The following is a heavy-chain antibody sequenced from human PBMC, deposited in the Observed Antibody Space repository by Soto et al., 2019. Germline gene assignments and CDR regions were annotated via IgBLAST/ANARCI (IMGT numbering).Heavy chain of an antibody. V-gene: IGHV4-31*03. D-gene: IGHD3-10*01. CDR2: IYYSGST. J-gene: IGHJ6*02. Sequence: SETLSLTCSVSDDSINSDKYYWGWIRQPPGKGLEWIGYIYYSGSTYYNPSLKSRVTISVDTSKNQFSLKLSSVTAADTAVYYCARLIRELHYYYGMDVWGQGTTVTSP. CDR3: ARLIRELHYYYGMDV. CDR1: DDSINSDKYY.